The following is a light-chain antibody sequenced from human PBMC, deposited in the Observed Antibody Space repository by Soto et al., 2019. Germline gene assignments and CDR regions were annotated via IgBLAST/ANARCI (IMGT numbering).Light chain of an antibody. CDR2: NSS. CDR1: QTISTW. V-gene: IGKV1-5*03. CDR3: QQYNSYWT. Sequence: DIQMTQSPSTLSASVGDRVTITCRASQTISTWLAWYQQKPGRAPKLLIHNSSYLEGGVPSRFSGSGSGTEFTLTISSLQADDFAIYHCQQYNSYWTFGQGTKVEIK. J-gene: IGKJ1*01.